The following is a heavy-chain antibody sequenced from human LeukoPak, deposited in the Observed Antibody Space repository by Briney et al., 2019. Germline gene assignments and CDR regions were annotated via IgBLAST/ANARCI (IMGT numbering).Heavy chain of an antibody. J-gene: IGHJ6*02. Sequence: SETLSLTCTVSGGSISSCSYYWGWIRQPPGKGLEWIGSIYYSGSTYYNPSLKSRVTISVDTSKNQFSLKLSSVTAADTAVYYCARNYCSSTSCYGNYYYYYGMDVWGQGTTVTVSS. CDR2: IYYSGST. CDR3: ARNYCSSTSCYGNYYYYYGMDV. D-gene: IGHD2-2*01. V-gene: IGHV4-39*01. CDR1: GGSISSCSYY.